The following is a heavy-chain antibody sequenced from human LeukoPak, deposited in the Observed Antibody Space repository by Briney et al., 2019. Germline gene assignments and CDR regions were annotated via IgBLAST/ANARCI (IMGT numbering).Heavy chain of an antibody. J-gene: IGHJ5*02. D-gene: IGHD1-1*01. Sequence: ASVKVSCKASGYTFTSYGISWVRQAPGQGLGWMGWISAYNGNTNYAQKLQGRVTMTTDTSTSTAYMELRSLRSDDTAVYYCARAYSVQLERTNWFDPWGQGTLVTVSS. CDR3: ARAYSVQLERTNWFDP. CDR2: ISAYNGNT. CDR1: GYTFTSYG. V-gene: IGHV1-18*01.